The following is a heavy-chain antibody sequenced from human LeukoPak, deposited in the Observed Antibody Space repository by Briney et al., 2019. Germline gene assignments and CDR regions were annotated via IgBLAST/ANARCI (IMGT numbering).Heavy chain of an antibody. Sequence: SETLSLTCAVYGGSFSGYHWSWIRQPPGKGLEWIGEINHSGSTNYNPSLKSRVTISVDTSKNQFSLKLSSVTAADTAVYYCARGASSGWNGRDYWGQGTLVTVSS. V-gene: IGHV4-34*01. D-gene: IGHD6-19*01. CDR2: INHSGST. CDR1: GGSFSGYH. J-gene: IGHJ4*02. CDR3: ARGASSGWNGRDY.